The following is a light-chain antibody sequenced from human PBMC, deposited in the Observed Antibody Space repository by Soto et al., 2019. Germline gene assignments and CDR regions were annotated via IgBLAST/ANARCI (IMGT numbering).Light chain of an antibody. CDR3: QQSYNTLST. CDR1: QSISRY. Sequence: DIQMTQSPSSLSASVGDRVTITCRASQSISRYLNWYQQKPGKAPKLLISAASRLHRRVPSRLSGSGSGTDFTLTISSLQPEEFATYHGQQSYNTLSTFGQGKKREIK. CDR2: AAS. J-gene: IGKJ2*01. V-gene: IGKV1-39*01.